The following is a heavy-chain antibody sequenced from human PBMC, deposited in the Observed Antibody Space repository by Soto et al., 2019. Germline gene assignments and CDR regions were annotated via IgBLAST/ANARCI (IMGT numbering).Heavy chain of an antibody. Sequence: ASVKVSCKASGYTVTGYYMHWVRQAPGQGLEWMGWINPNSGGTNYAQKFQGWVTMTRDTSISTAYMELSRLRSDDTAVYYCAISSYSSSSPLYGMDVWGQGTTVTVSS. J-gene: IGHJ6*02. V-gene: IGHV1-2*04. CDR3: AISSYSSSSPLYGMDV. D-gene: IGHD6-6*01. CDR2: INPNSGGT. CDR1: GYTVTGYY.